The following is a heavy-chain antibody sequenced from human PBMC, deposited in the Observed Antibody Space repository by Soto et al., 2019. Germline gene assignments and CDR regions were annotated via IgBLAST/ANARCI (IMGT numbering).Heavy chain of an antibody. CDR1: GGSIITSSYY. J-gene: IGHJ4*02. D-gene: IGHD6-25*01. CDR3: ATPLPGSLSAAIDS. V-gene: IGHV4-39*02. Sequence: SETLSLTCAISGGSIITSSYYWGWIRQPPGQGLEWIGSISYTGGTYYNPSLKSRVSISLDTSKNHFSLNLNSVTAADTAVYYCATPLPGSLSAAIDSWGQGTLVTVSS. CDR2: ISYTGGT.